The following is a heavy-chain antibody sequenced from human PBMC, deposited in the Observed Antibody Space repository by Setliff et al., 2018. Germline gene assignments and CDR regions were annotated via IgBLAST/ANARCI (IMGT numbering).Heavy chain of an antibody. D-gene: IGHD1-26*01. CDR2: IYHSGST. J-gene: IGHJ3*01. CDR1: GVSVSGYF. V-gene: IGHV4-59*04. Sequence: SETLSLTCSVSGVSVSGYFWSWIRQPPGKPLEWIGSIYHSGSTYYNPSLKSRVTISFDSSKIELSLKLASVTAADTAVYYCTSVLNSVSDAFDVWGQGTVVTVSS. CDR3: TSVLNSVSDAFDV.